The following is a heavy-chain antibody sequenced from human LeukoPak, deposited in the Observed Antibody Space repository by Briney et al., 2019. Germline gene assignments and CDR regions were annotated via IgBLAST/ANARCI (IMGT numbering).Heavy chain of an antibody. D-gene: IGHD3-10*01. V-gene: IGHV1-69*05. Sequence: SVKVSCKASGGTFSSYAISWVRQAPRQGLEWTGGIIPIFGTANYAQKFQGRVTITTDESTSTAYMELSSLRSEDTAVYYCARSNLSRLYYGDAFDIWGQGTMVTVSS. CDR1: GGTFSSYA. CDR3: ARSNLSRLYYGDAFDI. J-gene: IGHJ3*02. CDR2: IIPIFGTA.